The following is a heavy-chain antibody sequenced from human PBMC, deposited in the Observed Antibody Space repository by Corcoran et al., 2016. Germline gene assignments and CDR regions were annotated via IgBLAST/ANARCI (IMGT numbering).Heavy chain of an antibody. CDR1: GFTFSNAW. CDR2: IKSKTDGGTT. CDR3: TTDSVGVPAPYYYYGMDV. V-gene: IGHV3-15*01. Sequence: EVQLVESGGGLVKPGGSLRLSCAASGFTFSNAWMSWVRQAPGKGLEWVGRIKSKTDGGTTDYAAPVKGRFTISSVESKNTLYLKMNSLKTEDTAVYYCTTDSVGVPAPYYYYGMDVWGQGTTVTVSS. J-gene: IGHJ6*02. D-gene: IGHD2-2*01.